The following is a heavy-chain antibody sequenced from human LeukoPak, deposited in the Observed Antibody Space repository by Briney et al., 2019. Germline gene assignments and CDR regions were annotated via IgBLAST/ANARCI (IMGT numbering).Heavy chain of an antibody. V-gene: IGHV4-59*08. J-gene: IGHJ4*02. D-gene: IGHD6-13*01. CDR3: ASQGIAAAGTIDY. CDR2: IYYSGST. CDR1: GGSISSYY. Sequence: SETLSLTCTVSGGSISSYYWSWIRQPPGKGLEWIGYIYYSGSTNYNPSLKSRVAISVDTSKNQFSLNLSSVTAADTAVYYCASQGIAAAGTIDYWGQGTLVTVSS.